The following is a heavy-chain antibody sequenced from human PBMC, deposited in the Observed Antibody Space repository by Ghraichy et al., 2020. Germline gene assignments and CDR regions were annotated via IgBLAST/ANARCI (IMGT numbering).Heavy chain of an antibody. CDR1: GGSFSGYY. D-gene: IGHD6-6*01. CDR3: ARVEYPSIAAPKGYNWFDP. J-gene: IGHJ5*02. Sequence: SETLSLTCAVYGGSFSGYYWSWIRQPPGKGLEWIGEINHSGSTNYNPSLKSRVTISVDTSKNQFSLKLSSVTAADTAVYYCARVEYPSIAAPKGYNWFDPWGQGTLVTVSS. V-gene: IGHV4-34*01. CDR2: INHSGST.